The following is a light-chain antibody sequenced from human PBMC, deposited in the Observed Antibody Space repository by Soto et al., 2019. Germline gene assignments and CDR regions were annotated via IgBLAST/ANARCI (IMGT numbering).Light chain of an antibody. V-gene: IGLV2-8*01. J-gene: IGLJ3*02. Sequence: QSALTQPPSASGSPGQSVTSSCTGTSSDIGAYNYVSWFQQHPGEAPKLIISEVNKRPSGVPDRFSGSKSGNTASLTVSGLQAEDEADYYCTSYGGRDNLMFGGGNKLTVL. CDR3: TSYGGRDNLM. CDR2: EVN. CDR1: SSDIGAYNY.